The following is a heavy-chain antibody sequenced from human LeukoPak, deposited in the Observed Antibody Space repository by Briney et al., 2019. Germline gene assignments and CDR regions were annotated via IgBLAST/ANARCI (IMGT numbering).Heavy chain of an antibody. D-gene: IGHD6-19*01. CDR1: GGSFSDYY. V-gene: IGHV4-34*01. J-gene: IGHJ5*02. CDR3: AKGHRYSSGWYWSHWLDP. CDR2: INHSGST. Sequence: SETLSLTCAVYGGSFSDYYWTWIRQPSGKGLEWIGEINHSGSTNYNPSLKSRVTISVDTSKKQFFLRLSSVTAADTAVYYCAKGHRYSSGWYWSHWLDPWGQGTLVTVSS.